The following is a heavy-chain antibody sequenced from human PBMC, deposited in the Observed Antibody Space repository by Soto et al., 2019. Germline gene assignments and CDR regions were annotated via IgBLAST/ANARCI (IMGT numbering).Heavy chain of an antibody. Sequence: GGSLRLSCAASGFPFRNYAMSWVRQAPGKGLEWVSAISGSGSSTYYPDSVKGRFTISRDNSKNTLDLQMNSLRAEDTAVYYCAKDCHPYTTKYYFDYWGQGTLVTVSS. V-gene: IGHV3-23*01. D-gene: IGHD2-2*02. CDR2: ISGSGSST. CDR3: AKDCHPYTTKYYFDY. J-gene: IGHJ4*02. CDR1: GFPFRNYA.